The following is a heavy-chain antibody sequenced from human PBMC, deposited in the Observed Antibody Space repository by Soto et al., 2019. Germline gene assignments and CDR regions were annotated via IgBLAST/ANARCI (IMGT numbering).Heavy chain of an antibody. V-gene: IGHV3-23*01. D-gene: IGHD2-15*01. CDR2: ISGSGGST. Sequence: GGSLILSCAASGFTFSSYSMSWVRQAPGKGLEWVSAISGSGGSTYYADSVKGRFTISRDNSKNTLYLQMNSLRAEDTAVYYCAKDGTVVAALDYWGQGTLVTVSS. CDR3: AKDGTVVAALDY. CDR1: GFTFSSYS. J-gene: IGHJ4*02.